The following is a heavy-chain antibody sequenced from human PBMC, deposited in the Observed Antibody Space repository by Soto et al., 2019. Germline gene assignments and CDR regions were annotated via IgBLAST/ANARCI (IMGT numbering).Heavy chain of an antibody. V-gene: IGHV4-4*02. Sequence: SETLSLTCAVSGGSISSSNWWSWVRQPPGKGLEWIGEIYHSGSTNYNPSLKSRVTISVDKSKNQFSLKLSSVTAADTAVYYCARVVAVAGLLNFDYWGQGTLVTVSS. CDR1: GGSISSSNW. CDR3: ARVVAVAGLLNFDY. D-gene: IGHD6-19*01. CDR2: IYHSGST. J-gene: IGHJ4*02.